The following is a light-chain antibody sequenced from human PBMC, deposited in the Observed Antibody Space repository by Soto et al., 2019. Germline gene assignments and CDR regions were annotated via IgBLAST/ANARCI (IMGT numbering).Light chain of an antibody. Sequence: QSALTQPPSVSGSPGQSVAISCTGTRSDIGNFNRVSWYQQPPGTAPKVLIYEVTNRPSGVPDRFSGSKSGNTAFLIISGLQAEDEADYYCSSYTSTNTWVFGGGTKVTVL. CDR3: SSYTSTNTWV. J-gene: IGLJ3*02. V-gene: IGLV2-18*02. CDR1: RSDIGNFNR. CDR2: EVT.